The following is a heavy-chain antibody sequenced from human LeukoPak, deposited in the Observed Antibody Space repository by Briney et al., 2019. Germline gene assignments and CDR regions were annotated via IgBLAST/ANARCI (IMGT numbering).Heavy chain of an antibody. V-gene: IGHV4-59*12. CDR2: IYYSGST. D-gene: IGHD3-9*01. Sequence: SETLSLTCTVSGGSISSYYWSWIRQPPGKGLEWIGYIYYSGSTNYNPSLKSRVTISVDTSKNQFSLKLSSVTAADTAVYYCARDPGSYDILTGYYTGGAFDIWGQGTMVTVSS. J-gene: IGHJ3*02. CDR3: ARDPGSYDILTGYYTGGAFDI. CDR1: GGSISSYY.